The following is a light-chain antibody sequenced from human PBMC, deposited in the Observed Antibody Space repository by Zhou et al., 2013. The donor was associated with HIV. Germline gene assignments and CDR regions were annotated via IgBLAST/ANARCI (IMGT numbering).Light chain of an antibody. CDR3: QQLKSYPIT. CDR2: KAS. J-gene: IGKJ5*01. V-gene: IGKV1-5*03. CDR1: QSISSW. Sequence: IQLTQSPSSLSASVGDRITITCRASQSISSWLAWYQQKPGKAPKLLIYKASSLESGVPSRFSGSGSGTEFTLTISSLQPEDFATYYCQQLKSYPITFGQGTRLEIK.